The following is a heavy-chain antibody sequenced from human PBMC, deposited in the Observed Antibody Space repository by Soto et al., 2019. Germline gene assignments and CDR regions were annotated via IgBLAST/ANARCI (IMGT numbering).Heavy chain of an antibody. V-gene: IGHV3-7*05. Sequence: PGGSLRLSCAASGFTFSSYWMSWVRQAPGKGLEWVANTKQDGSEKYYVDSVKGRFTISRDNAKNSLYLQMNSLRAEDTAVYYCARSSYYYDSSGYGFNDYWGQGTLVTVSS. CDR2: TKQDGSEK. J-gene: IGHJ4*02. CDR3: ARSSYYYDSSGYGFNDY. D-gene: IGHD3-22*01. CDR1: GFTFSSYW.